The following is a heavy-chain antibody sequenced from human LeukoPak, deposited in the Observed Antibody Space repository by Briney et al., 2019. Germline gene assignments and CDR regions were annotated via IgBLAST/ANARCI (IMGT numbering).Heavy chain of an antibody. CDR3: ATQHIVVVTATEFDP. J-gene: IGHJ5*02. CDR2: IYTSGST. Sequence: SQTLSLTCTVSGGSISSGSYYWSWILQPAGKGLEWIGRIYTSGSTNYNPSLKSRVTISVDTSKNQFSLKLSSVTAADTAVYYCATQHIVVVTATEFDPWGQGTLVTVSS. V-gene: IGHV4-61*02. D-gene: IGHD2-21*02. CDR1: GGSISSGSYY.